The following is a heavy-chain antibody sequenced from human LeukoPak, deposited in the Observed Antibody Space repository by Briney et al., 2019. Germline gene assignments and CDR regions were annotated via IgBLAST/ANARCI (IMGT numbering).Heavy chain of an antibody. CDR2: IYYSGST. Sequence: SQTLSLTCTVSGGFISSGGYYWSWIRQHPGKGLEWIGYIYYSGSTYYNPSLKSRVTISVDTSKNQFSLKLSSVTAADTAVYYCARKQWVPYYFESWGQGALVTVSS. J-gene: IGHJ4*02. D-gene: IGHD6-19*01. CDR3: ARKQWVPYYFES. CDR1: GGFISSGGYY. V-gene: IGHV4-31*03.